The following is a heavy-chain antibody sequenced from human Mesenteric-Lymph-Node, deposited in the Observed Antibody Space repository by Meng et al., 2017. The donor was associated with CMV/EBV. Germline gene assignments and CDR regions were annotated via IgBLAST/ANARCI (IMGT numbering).Heavy chain of an antibody. J-gene: IGHJ6*02. CDR2: ICSGDTT. V-gene: IGHV3-53*01. CDR3: ARDWGAAAGKIYYYYGMDV. CDR1: GFTASH. D-gene: IGHD6-13*01. Sequence: GGSLRLSCTVSGFTASHMNWVRQAPGKGPEWISVICSGDTTHYAHSVKDRFTISRDNAKNSLYLQMNSLRAEDTAVYYCARDWGAAAGKIYYYYGMDVWGQGTTVTVSS.